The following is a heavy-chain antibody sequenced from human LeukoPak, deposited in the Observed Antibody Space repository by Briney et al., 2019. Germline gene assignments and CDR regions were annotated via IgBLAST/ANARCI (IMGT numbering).Heavy chain of an antibody. Sequence: GGSLRLSCAASGLTVRTTYMSWVRQTPGRGLEWVSVIYSEGSTYYADSVKGRFTMSKDNSKSTVYLQMNSLRVEDTAVYYCARDVYSSGWYGGFDLWGQGTPVTVSS. D-gene: IGHD6-19*01. V-gene: IGHV3-53*01. J-gene: IGHJ4*02. CDR3: ARDVYSSGWYGGFDL. CDR1: GLTVRTTY. CDR2: IYSEGST.